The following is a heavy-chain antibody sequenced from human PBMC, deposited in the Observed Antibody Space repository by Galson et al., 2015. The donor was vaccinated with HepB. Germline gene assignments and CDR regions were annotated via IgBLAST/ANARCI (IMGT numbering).Heavy chain of an antibody. V-gene: IGHV3-30*02. CDR3: STVGWVLTPGFDI. D-gene: IGHD1-26*01. J-gene: IGHJ3*02. CDR2: ISNDGNKE. Sequence: SLRLSCAASGFTFSAYAVQWVRQAPGKGLQWVAKISNDGNKEYYATSVKGRFTISRDNSKSALSLQMNSLRSEDTALYYCSTVGWVLTPGFDIWGRGTMVTVSS. CDR1: GFTFSAYA.